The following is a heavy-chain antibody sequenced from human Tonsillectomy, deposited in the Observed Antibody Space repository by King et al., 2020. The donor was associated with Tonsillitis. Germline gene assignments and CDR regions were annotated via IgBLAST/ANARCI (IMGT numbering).Heavy chain of an antibody. D-gene: IGHD2-15*01. CDR3: AIWGVYCTGSYCYSDFDY. V-gene: IGHV1-18*04. CDR1: GYTFTTYS. CDR2: MSAYNGNI. Sequence: QLVQSGAEVKKPGASVKVSCKASGYTFTTYSIIWVRQAPGQGLEWVGWMSAYNGNIHYAQNLQGRVTLTADTSTSTAYMELTSLRSDDTAVYYCAIWGVYCTGSYCYSDFDYWGQGTLVTVSS. J-gene: IGHJ4*02.